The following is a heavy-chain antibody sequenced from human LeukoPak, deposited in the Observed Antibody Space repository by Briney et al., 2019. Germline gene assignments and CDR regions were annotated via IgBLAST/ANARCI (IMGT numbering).Heavy chain of an antibody. CDR1: GFTFSSYW. Sequence: PGGSLRLSCAASGFTFSSYWMSWVRQAPGKGLEWVANIKQDGSEKYYVDSVKGRFTISRDNAKNSLYLQMNSLRAEDTAVYYCANIAQTAVGTQHDYWGQGTLVTVSS. J-gene: IGHJ4*02. D-gene: IGHD1-1*01. CDR2: IKQDGSEK. CDR3: ANIAQTAVGTQHDY. V-gene: IGHV3-7*01.